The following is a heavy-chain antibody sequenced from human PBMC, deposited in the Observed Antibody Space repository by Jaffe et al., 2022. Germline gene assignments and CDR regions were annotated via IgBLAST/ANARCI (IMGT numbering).Heavy chain of an antibody. Sequence: QVQLQQSGPGLVKPSQTLSLTCAISGDSVSSNSAAWNWIRQSPSRGLEWLGRTYYRSKWYNDYAVSVKSRITINPDTSKNQFSLQLNSVTPEDTAVYYCARDHPLPYSSSWHRFDYWGQGTLVTVSS. V-gene: IGHV6-1*01. CDR3: ARDHPLPYSSSWHRFDY. D-gene: IGHD6-13*01. J-gene: IGHJ4*02. CDR1: GDSVSSNSAA. CDR2: TYYRSKWYN.